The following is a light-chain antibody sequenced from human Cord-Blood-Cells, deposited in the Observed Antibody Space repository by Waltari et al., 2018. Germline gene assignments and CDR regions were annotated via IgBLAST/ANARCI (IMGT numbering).Light chain of an antibody. CDR1: SSDVGSYTR. V-gene: IGLV2-23*01. Sequence: QSALTQPASVSGSPGQSITISCTGTSSDVGSYTRVSWYQQHPGKAPQLMIYEGSKRPSGVSNRFSGSKSGNTASLTISGLQAEDEADYYCCSYAGSSTWVFGGGTKLTVL. CDR2: EGS. CDR3: CSYAGSSTWV. J-gene: IGLJ3*02.